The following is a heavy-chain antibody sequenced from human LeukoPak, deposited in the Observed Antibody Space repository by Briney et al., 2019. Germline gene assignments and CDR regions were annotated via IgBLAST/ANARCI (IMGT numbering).Heavy chain of an antibody. J-gene: IGHJ4*02. V-gene: IGHV3-33*01. D-gene: IGHD3-3*01. CDR3: ARDPDYDFWSGYFDY. Sequence: GGSLRLSCAASGFTFSSYGMHWVRQAPGKGLEWVAVIWYDGSNKYYADSVKGRLTISRDNSKNTLYLQMNSLRAEDTAVYYCARDPDYDFWSGYFDYWGQGALVTVSS. CDR2: IWYDGSNK. CDR1: GFTFSSYG.